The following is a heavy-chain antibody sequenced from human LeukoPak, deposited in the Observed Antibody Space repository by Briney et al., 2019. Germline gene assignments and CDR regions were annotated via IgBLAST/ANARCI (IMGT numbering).Heavy chain of an antibody. V-gene: IGHV4-59*01. J-gene: IGHJ5*02. D-gene: IGHD3-10*01. Sequence: PSETLSLTCTVSGGSISSYFWTWLRQSPGKGLEWIGYIHYSGSTNYNPSLKSRVTISVDTSKNQFSLKMSSVTAADTAVYYCARGGVIGLDDATGSNWFDPWGQGVLVTVSS. CDR1: GGSISSYF. CDR2: IHYSGST. CDR3: ARGGVIGLDDATGSNWFDP.